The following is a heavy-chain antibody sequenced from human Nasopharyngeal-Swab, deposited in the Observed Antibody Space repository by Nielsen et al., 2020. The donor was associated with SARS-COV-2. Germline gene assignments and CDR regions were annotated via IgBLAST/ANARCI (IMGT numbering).Heavy chain of an antibody. J-gene: IGHJ4*02. Sequence: SGPTLVKPTETPTLTCTVSGFSLSTARMGVSWIRQPPGKALEWLAHIFSNDEKSYSTSLKSRLTISKDTSKSQVVLTMTNMDPVDTATYYCARSGYSYGRRYFDYWGQGTLVTVSS. D-gene: IGHD5-18*01. CDR3: ARSGYSYGRRYFDY. CDR1: GFSLSTARMG. V-gene: IGHV2-26*01. CDR2: IFSNDEK.